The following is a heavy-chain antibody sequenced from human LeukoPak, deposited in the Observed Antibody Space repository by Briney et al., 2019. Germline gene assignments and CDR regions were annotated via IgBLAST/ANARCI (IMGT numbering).Heavy chain of an antibody. D-gene: IGHD3-22*01. V-gene: IGHV4-39*01. Sequence: SETLSLTCTVSGDSISSSSYYWGWIRQPPGKGLEWVASIYYSGSTYYNPSLKSRVTISVDTSKNQFFLRLTSVTAADTAVYYCASYNYYYIGGYPTDYWGQGTLVTVSS. CDR1: GDSISSSSYY. J-gene: IGHJ4*02. CDR2: IYYSGST. CDR3: ASYNYYYIGGYPTDY.